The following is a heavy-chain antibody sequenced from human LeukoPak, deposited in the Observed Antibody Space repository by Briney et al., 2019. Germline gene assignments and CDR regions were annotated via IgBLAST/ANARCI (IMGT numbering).Heavy chain of an antibody. CDR1: GFTFSSYA. CDR2: ISGGGGST. J-gene: IGHJ6*03. D-gene: IGHD3-3*01. V-gene: IGHV3-23*01. CDR3: AKGSDFWSGYSYYYYYYYMDV. Sequence: GGSLRLSCAASGFTFSSYAMSWVRQAPGKGLEWVSAISGGGGSTYYADSVKGRFTISRDNSKNTLYLQMNSLRAEDTAVYYCAKGSDFWSGYSYYYYYYYMDVWGKGTTVTVSS.